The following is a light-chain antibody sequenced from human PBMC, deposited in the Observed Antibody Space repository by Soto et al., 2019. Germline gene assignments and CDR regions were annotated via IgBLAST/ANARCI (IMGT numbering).Light chain of an antibody. CDR3: QQYGYS. CDR1: QSVSSSY. V-gene: IGKV3-20*01. Sequence: EIVLTQSPGTLSLSPGERATLSCRASQSVSSSYLAWYQQKPGQAPRLLTYGASSRATGIPDRFSGSGSGTDFTLTISRLEPEDFAVYYCQQYGYSFGPGTKVDIK. CDR2: GAS. J-gene: IGKJ3*01.